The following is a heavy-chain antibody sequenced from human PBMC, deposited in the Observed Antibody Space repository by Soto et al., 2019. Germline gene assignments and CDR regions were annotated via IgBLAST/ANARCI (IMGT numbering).Heavy chain of an antibody. CDR1: GFTFSSYG. CDR3: AKDPFPISVSYPGY. V-gene: IGHV3-30*18. J-gene: IGHJ4*02. CDR2: ISYDGSNK. Sequence: QVQLVESGGGVVQPGRSLRLSCAASGFTFSSYGMHWVRQAPGKGLEWVAVISYDGSNKYYADSVKGRFTISRDNSKNTLYLQMDSPRAEDTAVYYCAKDPFPISVSYPGYWGQGTLVTVSS. D-gene: IGHD1-26*01.